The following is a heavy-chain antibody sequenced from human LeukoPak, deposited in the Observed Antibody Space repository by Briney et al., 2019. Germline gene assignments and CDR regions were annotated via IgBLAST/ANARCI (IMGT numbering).Heavy chain of an antibody. CDR3: ARHHSIYGGPSYFDY. V-gene: IGHV4-59*08. CDR1: GGSISSYY. Sequence: PSETLSLTCTVSGGSISSYYWSWIRQPPGKGLEWIGYIYYSGSTNYNPSLKSRVTISVDTSKNQFSLKLSSVTAADTAVYYCARHHSIYGGPSYFDYWGQGTLVTVSS. CDR2: IYYSGST. D-gene: IGHD4-23*01. J-gene: IGHJ4*02.